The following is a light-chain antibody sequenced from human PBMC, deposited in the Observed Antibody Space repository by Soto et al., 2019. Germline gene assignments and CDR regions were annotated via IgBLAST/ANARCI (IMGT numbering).Light chain of an antibody. CDR1: QSVSSSY. CDR2: GAS. Sequence: EIVLTQSPGTLSLSPGERATLSCRASQSVSSSYLAWYQQKPGQAPRLLIYGASSRATGIPDRFSGSGSETDFSLTISRLEPEDFAVYYCQQYGSSPLCTFGQGTKVEIK. CDR3: QQYGSSPLCT. J-gene: IGKJ1*01. V-gene: IGKV3-20*01.